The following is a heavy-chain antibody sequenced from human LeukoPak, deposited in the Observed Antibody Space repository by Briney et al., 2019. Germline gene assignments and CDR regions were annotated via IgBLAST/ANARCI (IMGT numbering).Heavy chain of an antibody. Sequence: SETLSLTCTVSGGSISSSSYYWGWIRQPPGKGLEWIGSIYYSGSTYYNPSLKSRVTISVDTSKNQFSLKLSSVTAADTAVYYCARLMIKDYFDYWGQGTLVTVSS. CDR1: GGSISSSSYY. V-gene: IGHV4-39*01. J-gene: IGHJ4*02. D-gene: IGHD3-16*01. CDR3: ARLMIKDYFDY. CDR2: IYYSGST.